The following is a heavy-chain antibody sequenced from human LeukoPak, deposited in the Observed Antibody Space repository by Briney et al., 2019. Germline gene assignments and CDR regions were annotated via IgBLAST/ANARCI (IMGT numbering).Heavy chain of an antibody. D-gene: IGHD3-10*01. J-gene: IGHJ4*02. CDR3: VRASVLPY. Sequence: GGSLRLSCAASGFTFSSYWMTWVRQAPGKGLEWVANIKQDGSEKYYVDSVRGRFTISRDNAQNSLSLQMNILRPQDTAVYYCVRASVLPYWGQGTLVTVSS. V-gene: IGHV3-7*01. CDR1: GFTFSSYW. CDR2: IKQDGSEK.